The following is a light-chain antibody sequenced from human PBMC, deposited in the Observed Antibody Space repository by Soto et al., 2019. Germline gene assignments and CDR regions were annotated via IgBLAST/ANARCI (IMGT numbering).Light chain of an antibody. V-gene: IGLV2-14*03. Sequence: QSVLTQPASVSGSPGQSIAISCTGTSGDVGAFNYVSWFQQHPGRGPKIILYDVSSRPSGISNRFSGAKSGNTASLTISGLQAEDEATYYCSSFTTRSTLVFGGGTKVTVL. CDR3: SSFTTRSTLV. CDR2: DVS. J-gene: IGLJ2*01. CDR1: SGDVGAFNY.